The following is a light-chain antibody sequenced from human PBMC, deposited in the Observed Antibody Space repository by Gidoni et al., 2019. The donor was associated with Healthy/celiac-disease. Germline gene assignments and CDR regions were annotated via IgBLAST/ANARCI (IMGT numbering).Light chain of an antibody. V-gene: IGKV1-33*01. CDR3: QQYDNLPIT. CDR1: QDISNY. J-gene: IGKJ5*01. CDR2: DAS. Sequence: DIQMTQFPSSLSASVGDRVTITCQASQDISNYLNGYQQKPGKAPKLLIYDASNFETGVPSRFSGSGSGTVFTFAISSLQPEDIATYYCQQYDNLPITFXQXTRLEIK.